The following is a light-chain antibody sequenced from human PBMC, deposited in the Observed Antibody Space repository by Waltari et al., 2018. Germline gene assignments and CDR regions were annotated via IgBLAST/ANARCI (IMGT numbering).Light chain of an antibody. CDR2: LGS. V-gene: IGKV2-28*01. J-gene: IGKJ3*01. Sequence: DIVMTQSPLSLPVTPGEPPSISCRPSQSLLHSNGYNYLDWYLQKPGQSPQLLIYLGSNRASGGPERCSGSGSGTELKLKISSVEAEAVGVYYGMQALRTPFPFGPGTKVDI. CDR3: MQALRTPFP. CDR1: QSLLHSNGYNY.